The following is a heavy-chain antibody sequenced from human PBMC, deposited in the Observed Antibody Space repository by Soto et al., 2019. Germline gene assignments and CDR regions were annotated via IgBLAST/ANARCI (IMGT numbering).Heavy chain of an antibody. CDR3: ARHYYVSSVCPPGDY. J-gene: IGHJ4*02. CDR1: GGSISSNSHY. Sequence: QLQLQESGPGLVKPSETLSLTCTVSGGSISSNSHYWGWIRQPPGKGLEWIGSIYYSGNTYYNSSLKSRVTISVDTSQNQFSLKLSSVTAADTAVYFCARHYYVSSVCPPGDYWGQGTLVTVSS. V-gene: IGHV4-39*01. D-gene: IGHD3-22*01. CDR2: IYYSGNT.